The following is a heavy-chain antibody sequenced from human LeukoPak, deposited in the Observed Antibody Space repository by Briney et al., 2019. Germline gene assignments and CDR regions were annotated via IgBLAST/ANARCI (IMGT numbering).Heavy chain of an antibody. D-gene: IGHD2-2*01. J-gene: IGHJ6*03. CDR3: AREAPDIVVVPAAIVGPPSYYYYMDV. CDR1: DGSISSYY. CDR2: IYTSGST. V-gene: IGHV4-4*07. Sequence: SETLSLTCTVSDGSISSYYWSWIRQPAGKGLEWIGRIYTSGSTNYNPSLKSRVTMSVDTSKNQFSLKLSSVTAVDTAVYYCAREAPDIVVVPAAIVGPPSYYYYMDVWGKGTTVTVSS.